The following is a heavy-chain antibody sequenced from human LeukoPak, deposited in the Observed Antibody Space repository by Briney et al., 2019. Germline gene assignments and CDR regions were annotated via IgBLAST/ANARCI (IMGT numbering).Heavy chain of an antibody. CDR3: AKSGLSYGDYVYDY. Sequence: GGSLRLSCAASGFTFDDYAMHWVRQAPGKGLEWVSLITWDGDSTYYADSVKGRFTISRDNAKNSLYLQMNSLRAEDTALYYCAKSGLSYGDYVYDYWGQGTLVTVSS. CDR2: ITWDGDST. D-gene: IGHD4-17*01. CDR1: GFTFDDYA. V-gene: IGHV3-43D*03. J-gene: IGHJ4*02.